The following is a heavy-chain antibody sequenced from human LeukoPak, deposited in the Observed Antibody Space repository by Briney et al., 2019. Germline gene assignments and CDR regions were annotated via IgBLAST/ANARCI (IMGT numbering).Heavy chain of an antibody. CDR3: SRGVVDGPDFDY. Sequence: ASVKVSCKASGYTFTSYGISWVRQAPGQGLEWMGWISAYNGNTNYAQKFQGRVTMTRDTPASTAYMELSRLTSDDMAVYYCSRGVVDGPDFDYWGQGTLVTVSS. CDR2: ISAYNGNT. CDR1: GYTFTSYG. J-gene: IGHJ4*02. D-gene: IGHD2-15*01. V-gene: IGHV1-18*03.